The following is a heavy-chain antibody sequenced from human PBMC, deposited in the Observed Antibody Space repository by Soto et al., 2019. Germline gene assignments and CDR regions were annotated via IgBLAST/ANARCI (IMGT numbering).Heavy chain of an antibody. V-gene: IGHV3-48*02. D-gene: IGHD6-19*01. CDR2: ISSGSNNI. CDR3: VRDQGSGRYPFDY. J-gene: IGHJ4*02. CDR1: GFTFSSYS. Sequence: GGSLRLSCAASGFTFSSYSMNWVRQAPGKGLEWVSYISSGSNNIYYTDSVKGRFTISRDNAKNSLYLQMNSLRDEDTAVYYCVRDQGSGRYPFDYWGQGTLVTVSS.